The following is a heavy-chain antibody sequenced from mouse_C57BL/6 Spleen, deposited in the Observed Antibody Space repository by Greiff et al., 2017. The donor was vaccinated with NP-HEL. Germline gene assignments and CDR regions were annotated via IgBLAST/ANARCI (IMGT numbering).Heavy chain of an antibody. CDR3: ARKNYYGSSFAMDY. CDR1: GYAFTNYL. Sequence: QVHVKQSGAELVRPGTSVKVACKASGYAFTNYLIEWVKQRPGQGLEWIGVINPGSGGTNYNEKFKGKATLTADKSSSTAYMQLSSLTSEDSAVYFCARKNYYGSSFAMDYWGQGTSVTVSS. J-gene: IGHJ4*01. D-gene: IGHD1-1*01. CDR2: INPGSGGT. V-gene: IGHV1-54*01.